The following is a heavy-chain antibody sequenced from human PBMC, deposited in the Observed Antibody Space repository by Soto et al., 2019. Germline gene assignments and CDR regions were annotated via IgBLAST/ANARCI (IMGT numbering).Heavy chain of an antibody. D-gene: IGHD3-10*01. CDR2: INHSGST. J-gene: IGHJ6*02. CDR3: ARGKRGPRWVRGVFYYYGMDV. CDR1: GGSFSGYY. Sequence: SETLSLTCAVYGGSFSGYYWSWIRQPPGKGLEWIGEINHSGSTNYNPSLKSRVTISVDTSKNQFSLKLSSVTAADTAVYYCARGKRGPRWVRGVFYYYGMDVWGQGTTVTVSS. V-gene: IGHV4-34*01.